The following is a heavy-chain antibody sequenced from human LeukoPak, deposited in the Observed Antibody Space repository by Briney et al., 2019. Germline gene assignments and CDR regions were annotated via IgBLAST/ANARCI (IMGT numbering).Heavy chain of an antibody. CDR1: GGSISSRGYY. V-gene: IGHV4-31*03. Sequence: SQTLSLTCTVSGGSISSRGYYWRWIRQHPGKGLEWIGYISYSGSTYYNPSLKSRVTISVDTSKNQFSLKLSSVTAADTAVYYCARNEILTGYYTFDYWGQGTLVTVSS. J-gene: IGHJ4*02. CDR3: ARNEILTGYYTFDY. CDR2: ISYSGST. D-gene: IGHD3-9*01.